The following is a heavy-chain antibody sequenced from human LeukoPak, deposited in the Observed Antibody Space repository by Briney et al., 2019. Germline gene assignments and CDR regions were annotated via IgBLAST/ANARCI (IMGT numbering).Heavy chain of an antibody. CDR1: GFTFSSYW. J-gene: IGHJ5*02. D-gene: IGHD6-13*01. CDR3: ARPYSSDWYGWFDP. Sequence: AGGSLRLSCAASGFTFSSYWMSWVRQAPGKGLEWVANIKQDGSEKYYVDSVKGRFTISRDNAKDSLYLQMNSLRAEDTAVYYCARPYSSDWYGWFDPWGQGTLVTVSS. V-gene: IGHV3-7*04. CDR2: IKQDGSEK.